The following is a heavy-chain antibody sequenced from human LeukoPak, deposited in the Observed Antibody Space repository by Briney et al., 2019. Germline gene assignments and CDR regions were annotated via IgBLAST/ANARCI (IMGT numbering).Heavy chain of an antibody. V-gene: IGHV4-34*01. CDR2: INHSGST. CDR1: GGSFSGYY. J-gene: IGHJ3*02. CDR3: AMACGSTSCYDGAFDI. Sequence: PSETLSLTCAVYGGSFSGYYWSWIRQPPGKGLEWIGEINHSGSTNYNPSLKSRVTISVDTSKNQFSLKLSSVTAADTAVYYCAMACGSTSCYDGAFDIWGQGTMVTVSS. D-gene: IGHD2-2*01.